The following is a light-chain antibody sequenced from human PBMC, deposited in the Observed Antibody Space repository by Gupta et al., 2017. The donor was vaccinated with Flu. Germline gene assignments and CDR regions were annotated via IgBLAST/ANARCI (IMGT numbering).Light chain of an antibody. Sequence: VTISCSGSSSNIGNNYVSWYQQLPGTAPKLLIYENNKRPSGTPDRFSGSTSGTSATLAITGLQTGDEADYYDATWDNSRSERVFGGGTTLTVL. CDR2: ENN. V-gene: IGLV1-51*02. J-gene: IGLJ3*02. CDR1: SSNIGNNY. CDR3: ATWDNSRSERV.